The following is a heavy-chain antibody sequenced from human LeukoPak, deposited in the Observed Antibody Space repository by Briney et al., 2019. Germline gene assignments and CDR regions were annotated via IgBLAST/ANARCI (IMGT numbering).Heavy chain of an antibody. Sequence: GGSLRLSCAASGFTFSDHYMDWVRQAPGKGLEWVGRTRNKANSYTTEYAASVKGRFTISRDDSKNSLYLQMNSLKTEDTAVYYCARSEVVTPLSTRYYYGMDVWGQGTTVTVSS. CDR2: TRNKANSYTT. J-gene: IGHJ6*02. V-gene: IGHV3-72*01. D-gene: IGHD4-23*01. CDR1: GFTFSDHY. CDR3: ARSEVVTPLSTRYYYGMDV.